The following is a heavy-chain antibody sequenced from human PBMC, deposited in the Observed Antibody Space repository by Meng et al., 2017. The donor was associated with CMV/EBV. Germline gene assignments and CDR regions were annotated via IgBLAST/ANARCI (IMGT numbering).Heavy chain of an antibody. Sequence: GESLKISCAASGFTFSSYGMHWVRQAPGKGLEWVAFIRYDGSNKYYVDSVKGRFTISRDNSKNTLYLQMNSLRAEDTAVYYCAKMDPGDYVWGSYGGYYFDYWGQGTLVTVSS. D-gene: IGHD3-16*01. CDR2: IRYDGSNK. V-gene: IGHV3-30*02. J-gene: IGHJ4*02. CDR3: AKMDPGDYVWGSYGGYYFDY. CDR1: GFTFSSYG.